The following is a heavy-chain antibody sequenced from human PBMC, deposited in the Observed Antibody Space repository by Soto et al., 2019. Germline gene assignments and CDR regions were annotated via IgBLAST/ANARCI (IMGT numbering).Heavy chain of an antibody. CDR3: ARHGGTPDLYFDY. J-gene: IGHJ4*02. D-gene: IGHD3-16*01. V-gene: IGHV3-20*04. Sequence: GGSLRLSCAASGFIFGAHAMSWVRQAPGKGLEWVSATNWIGGSTNYADSMKDRFTISRDNAKNSLYLQMSSLRAEDTALYYCARHGGTPDLYFDYWGQGTPVTVSS. CDR2: TNWIGGST. CDR1: GFIFGAHA.